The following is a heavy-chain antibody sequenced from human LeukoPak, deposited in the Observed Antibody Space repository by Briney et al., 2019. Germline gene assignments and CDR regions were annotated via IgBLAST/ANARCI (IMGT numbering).Heavy chain of an antibody. CDR2: ISYDGSNK. J-gene: IGHJ4*02. CDR3: AKMISVVVITFIDY. D-gene: IGHD3-22*01. Sequence: PGRSLRLSCAASGFTFSSYAMHWVRQAPGKGLEWVAVISYDGSNKYHADSVKGRFTISRDNSKNTLYLQMSSLRTEDTAVYYCAKMISVVVITFIDYWGQGTLVTVSS. V-gene: IGHV3-30*04. CDR1: GFTFSSYA.